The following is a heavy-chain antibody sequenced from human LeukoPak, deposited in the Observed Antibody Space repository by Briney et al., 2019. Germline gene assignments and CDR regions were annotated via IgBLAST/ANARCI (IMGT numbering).Heavy chain of an antibody. CDR1: GFTFSSYT. Sequence: PGGSLRLSCAASGFTFSSYTMNWVRQAPGKGLEWVSYTGSSSSTIYYADSVKGRFTISRDNAKNSLYLQMNSLRAEDTAVYCCARDHHRRYYDSQARDTFDIWGQGTMVTVSS. CDR3: ARDHHRRYYDSQARDTFDI. CDR2: TGSSSSTI. V-gene: IGHV3-48*01. J-gene: IGHJ3*02. D-gene: IGHD3-22*01.